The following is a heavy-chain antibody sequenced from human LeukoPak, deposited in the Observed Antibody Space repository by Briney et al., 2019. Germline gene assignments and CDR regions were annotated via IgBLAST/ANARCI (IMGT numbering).Heavy chain of an antibody. V-gene: IGHV4-61*02. CDR1: GGSISSGSYY. CDR2: IYTSGST. J-gene: IGHJ3*02. CDR3: ARGGRTDFWSGYYDAFDI. Sequence: SETLSLTCTVSGGSISSGSYYWSWIRQPAGKGLEWIGRIYTSGSTSYNPSLKSRVTISVDTSKNQFSLKLSSVTAADTAVYYCARGGRTDFWSGYYDAFDIWGQGTMVTVSS. D-gene: IGHD3-3*01.